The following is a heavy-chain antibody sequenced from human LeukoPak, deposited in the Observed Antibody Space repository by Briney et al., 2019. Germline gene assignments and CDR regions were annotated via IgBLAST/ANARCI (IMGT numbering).Heavy chain of an antibody. CDR1: GLTVISKY. CDR3: ACSGPYSNGGVMNDY. J-gene: IGHJ4*02. V-gene: IGHV3-66*01. Sequence: GGSLRLSCAASGLTVISKYMSGVRQAPGRGVEWVSVIYSGGGTSYADSVKGRFTISRDTSKNTLYRQMNSLSGDDTAVYYCACSGPYSNGGVMNDYWGQGTLVTVSS. D-gene: IGHD6-19*01. CDR2: IYSGGGT.